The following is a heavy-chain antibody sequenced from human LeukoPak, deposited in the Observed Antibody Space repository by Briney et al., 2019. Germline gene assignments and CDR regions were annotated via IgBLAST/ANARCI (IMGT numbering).Heavy chain of an antibody. Sequence: GGSLRLSCAASGFIVSSNYMSWVRQAPGKGLEWVANIKQDGSEKYYVDSVKGRFTISRDNAKNSLYLQMNSLRAEDTAVYYCAKDRGRDGYSINWFDPWGQGTLVTVSS. J-gene: IGHJ5*02. CDR1: GFIVSSNY. V-gene: IGHV3-7*03. CDR3: AKDRGRDGYSINWFDP. CDR2: IKQDGSEK. D-gene: IGHD5-24*01.